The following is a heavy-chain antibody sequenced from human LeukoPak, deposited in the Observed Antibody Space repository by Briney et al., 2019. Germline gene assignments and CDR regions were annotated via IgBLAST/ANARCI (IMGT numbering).Heavy chain of an antibody. V-gene: IGHV4-34*01. Sequence: PSETLSLTCAVYGGSFSGYYWSWIRQPPGKGLEWIGEINHSGSTNYNPSLKSRVTISVDTSKNQFSLKLSSVTAADTAVYYCARGGIAVAGRKNWFDPWGQGTLVTVSS. CDR1: GGSFSGYY. D-gene: IGHD6-19*01. J-gene: IGHJ5*02. CDR3: ARGGIAVAGRKNWFDP. CDR2: INHSGST.